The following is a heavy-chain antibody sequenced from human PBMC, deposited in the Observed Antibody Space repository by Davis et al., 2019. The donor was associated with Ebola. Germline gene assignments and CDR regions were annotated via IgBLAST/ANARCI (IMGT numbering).Heavy chain of an antibody. CDR3: ARDSGWNIDY. Sequence: GGSLRLSCAASGFTFSSYSMNWVRQAPGKGLEWVSSISSSSSYIYYADSVKGRFTISSDNAKNSLYLQMNSLRAEDTAVYYCARDSGWNIDYWGQGTLVTVSS. V-gene: IGHV3-21*01. J-gene: IGHJ4*02. CDR1: GFTFSSYS. CDR2: ISSSSSYI. D-gene: IGHD1/OR15-1a*01.